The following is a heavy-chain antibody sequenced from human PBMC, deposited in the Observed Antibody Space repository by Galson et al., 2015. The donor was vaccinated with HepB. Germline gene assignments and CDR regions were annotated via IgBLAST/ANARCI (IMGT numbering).Heavy chain of an antibody. V-gene: IGHV1-69*13. CDR3: AREDGYNWEGGLDY. Sequence: SVKVSCKASGGTFSSYTISWVRQAPGQGLEWMGWISAYNGNTNYAQKLQGRVTITADESTSTAYMELSSLRSEDTAVYYCAREDGYNWEGGLDYWGQGTLVTVSS. D-gene: IGHD5-24*01. J-gene: IGHJ4*02. CDR1: GGTFSSYT. CDR2: ISAYNGNT.